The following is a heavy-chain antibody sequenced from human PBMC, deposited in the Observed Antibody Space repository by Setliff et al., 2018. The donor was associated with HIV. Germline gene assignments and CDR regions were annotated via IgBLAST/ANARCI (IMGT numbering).Heavy chain of an antibody. J-gene: IGHJ5*02. V-gene: IGHV3-7*01. CDR2: IKQDGSEK. CDR3: ARGLQAWGSAGPNWFDP. CDR1: GFNFTTYW. D-gene: IGHD7-27*01. Sequence: RLSCATSGFNFTTYWMSWVRQAPGKGLEWVANIKQDGSEKYYVDSVRGRFTISRDNANNSLYLQMNSLRLEDTAVYYCARGLQAWGSAGPNWFDPWGQGTLVTVSS.